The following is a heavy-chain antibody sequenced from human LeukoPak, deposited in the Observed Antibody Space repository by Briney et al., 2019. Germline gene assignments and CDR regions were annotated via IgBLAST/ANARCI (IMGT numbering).Heavy chain of an antibody. V-gene: IGHV4-30-4*07. Sequence: PSETLSLTCAVSGGSISSGGYSWSWIRQPPGKGLEWIGYIYYSGSTYYNPSLKSRVTISVDTSKNQFSLKLSSVTAADTAVYYCARGDYGDPLGYWGQGTLVTVSS. J-gene: IGHJ4*02. CDR2: IYYSGST. D-gene: IGHD4-17*01. CDR1: GGSISSGGYS. CDR3: ARGDYGDPLGY.